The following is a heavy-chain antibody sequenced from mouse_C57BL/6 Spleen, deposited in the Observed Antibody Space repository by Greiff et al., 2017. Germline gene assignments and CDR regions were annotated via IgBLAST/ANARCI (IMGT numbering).Heavy chain of an antibody. CDR1: GFSLTSYG. V-gene: IGHV2-5*01. CDR3: AKNKELGFYAMDY. D-gene: IGHD4-1*01. Sequence: QVQLKESGPGLVQPSQSLSITCTVSGFSLTSYGVHWVRQSPGKGLEWLGVIWRGGSTDYNAAFMSRLSITKDNSTSQVFFKMNRLLADDTSIYYCAKNKELGFYAMDYWGQGTSVTVSS. J-gene: IGHJ4*01. CDR2: IWRGGST.